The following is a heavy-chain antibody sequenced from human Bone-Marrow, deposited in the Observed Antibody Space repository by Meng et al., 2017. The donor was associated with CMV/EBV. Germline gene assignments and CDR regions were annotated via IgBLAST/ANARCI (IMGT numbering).Heavy chain of an antibody. Sequence: ASVKVSFKASGYIFTGYYMHWVRQAPGQGLEWMGWINPNSGGTNYAQKFQGRVTMTRDTSISKAYMELGRLRSDDTAVYYCARVDPYGGNPYYYYHLDVWGQGTTVTVSS. CDR3: ARVDPYGGNPYYYYHLDV. D-gene: IGHD4/OR15-4a*01. CDR2: INPNSGGT. CDR1: GYIFTGYY. V-gene: IGHV1-2*02. J-gene: IGHJ6*02.